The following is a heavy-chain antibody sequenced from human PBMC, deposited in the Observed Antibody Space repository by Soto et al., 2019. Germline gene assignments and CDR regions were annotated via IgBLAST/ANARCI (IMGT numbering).Heavy chain of an antibody. V-gene: IGHV3-30-3*01. CDR3: ARPYCRSPRSYLYYYGLDV. D-gene: IGHD2-2*01. CDR1: GFTFSSYA. CDR2: ISSDGSHK. J-gene: IGHJ6*02. Sequence: QVQLVESGGGVVQPGRSLRLSCAASGFTFSSYAIHWVRQAPGKGLEWVAVISSDGSHKYYGDSVKGRFTVSRDNSKNTLSLQMNSLRAEDTAVYYCARPYCRSPRSYLYYYGLDVWGQGTTVTVSS.